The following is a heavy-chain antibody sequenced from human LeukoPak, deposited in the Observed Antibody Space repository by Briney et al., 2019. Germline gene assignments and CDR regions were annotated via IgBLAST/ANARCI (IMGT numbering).Heavy chain of an antibody. D-gene: IGHD1-20*01. V-gene: IGHV4-61*02. J-gene: IGHJ5*02. Sequence: SETLSLTCTVSGGSISSSSYYWSWIRQPAGKGLERIGRIYTSGSTKYNPSLKGRVTISVDTSKNQFSLKLNSVTAADTAVYYCARGVTVTTWDPWFDTWGQGTLATVSS. CDR3: ARGVTVTTWDPWFDT. CDR1: GGSISSSSYY. CDR2: IYTSGST.